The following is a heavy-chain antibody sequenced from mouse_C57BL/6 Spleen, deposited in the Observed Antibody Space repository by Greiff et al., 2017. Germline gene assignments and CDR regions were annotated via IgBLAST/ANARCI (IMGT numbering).Heavy chain of an antibody. CDR2: ISSGSSNI. V-gene: IGHV5-17*01. CDR1: GFTFSDYG. Sequence: EVMLVESGGGLVKPGGSLKLSCAASGFTFSDYGMHWVRQAPEKGLEWVAYISSGSSNIYYADTVKGRFTIARDNAKNNLFLQMTSLRSEDTAMYYCASYYDGSIDYWGQGTTLTVSS. D-gene: IGHD1-1*01. CDR3: ASYYDGSIDY. J-gene: IGHJ2*01.